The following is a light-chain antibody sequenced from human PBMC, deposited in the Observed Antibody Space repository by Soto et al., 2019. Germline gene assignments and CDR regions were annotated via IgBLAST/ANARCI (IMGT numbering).Light chain of an antibody. Sequence: EIVLTQSPATLSLSPGERATLSCRASQSISNYLAWYQHKPGQAPRLLIDDASSRATGIPARFSGSGFGTGFHLHIRRLGPGGFSIYYCQYRTTFGQGTRLEIK. J-gene: IGKJ5*01. CDR2: DAS. V-gene: IGKV3-11*01. CDR3: QYRTT. CDR1: QSISNY.